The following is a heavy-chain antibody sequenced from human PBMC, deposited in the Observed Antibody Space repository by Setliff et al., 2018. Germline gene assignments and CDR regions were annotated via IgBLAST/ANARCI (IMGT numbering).Heavy chain of an antibody. CDR1: GYTFISYG. CDR2: INPSGGST. J-gene: IGHJ4*02. V-gene: IGHV1-46*03. Sequence: ASVKVSCKASGYTFISYGISWVRQAPGQGLEWVGIINPSGGSTSYAQKFQGRVTMTRDTSTSTVYMELSSLRSEDTAVYYCAKSGDYSNRGHFDCWGQGTLVTVSS. CDR3: AKSGDYSNRGHFDC. D-gene: IGHD4-4*01.